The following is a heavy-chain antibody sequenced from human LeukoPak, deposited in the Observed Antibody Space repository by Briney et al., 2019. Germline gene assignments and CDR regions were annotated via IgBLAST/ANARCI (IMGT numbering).Heavy chain of an antibody. V-gene: IGHV4-39*01. Sequence: GSLRLSCAASGFTFSSYSMNWVRQAPGKGLEWIGSIYYSGSTYYNPSLKSRVTISVDTSKNQFSLKLSSVTAADTAVYYCARRVLELTPHAFDIWGQGTMVTVSS. J-gene: IGHJ3*02. D-gene: IGHD1-7*01. CDR3: ARRVLELTPHAFDI. CDR2: IYYSGST. CDR1: GFTFSSYSMN.